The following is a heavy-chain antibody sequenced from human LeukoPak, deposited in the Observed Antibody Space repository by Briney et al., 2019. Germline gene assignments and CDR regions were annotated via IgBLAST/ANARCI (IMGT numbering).Heavy chain of an antibody. Sequence: PGGSLRLSCAASGFTFSSYEMNWVRQAPGKGLEWVSYITTSGSTIYYADSVKGRFTTSRDNAKNALYLQMNSLRAEDTAVYYCARARSLLFMDVWGKGTTITISS. D-gene: IGHD3-10*01. V-gene: IGHV3-48*03. CDR2: ITTSGSTI. J-gene: IGHJ6*03. CDR1: GFTFSSYE. CDR3: ARARSLLFMDV.